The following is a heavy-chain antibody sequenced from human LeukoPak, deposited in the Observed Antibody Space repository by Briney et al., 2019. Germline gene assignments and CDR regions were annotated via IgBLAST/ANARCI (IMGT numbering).Heavy chain of an antibody. J-gene: IGHJ5*02. CDR1: GGSFSGDY. CDR2: INHSGST. D-gene: IGHD3-16*02. V-gene: IGHV4-34*01. Sequence: SETLSLTCAVYGGSFSGDYWSWIRQPPGKGLEWIGEINHSGSTNYNPSLKSRVTISVDTSKNQFSLKLSSVTAADTAVYYCARRDRHYDYIWGSYRITSNWFDPWGQGTLVTVSS. CDR3: ARRDRHYDYIWGSYRITSNWFDP.